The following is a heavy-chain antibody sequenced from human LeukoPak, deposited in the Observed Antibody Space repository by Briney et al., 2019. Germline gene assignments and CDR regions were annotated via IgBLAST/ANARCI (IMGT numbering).Heavy chain of an antibody. CDR2: IYYSGST. J-gene: IGHJ5*02. Sequence: SETLSLTCTVSGGSISSYYWSWIRQPPGKGPEWIGYIYYSGSTNYNPSLKSRVTISVDTSKNQFSLKLSSVTAADTAVYYCARVRPTNWFDPWGQGTLVTVSS. CDR1: GGSISSYY. CDR3: ARVRPTNWFDP. V-gene: IGHV4-59*01.